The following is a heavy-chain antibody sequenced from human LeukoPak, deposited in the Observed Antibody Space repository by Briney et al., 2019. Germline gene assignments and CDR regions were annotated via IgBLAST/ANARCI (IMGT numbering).Heavy chain of an antibody. Sequence: GGSLRLSCAASGFTVSSNYMSWVRQAAGKGLEWVSVVYSGGSTYYADSVKGRFTISRDNSKNTVYLQMNSLRGEHTAIYHCAKDGGYSSGWYYRYFDLWGRGTLVTVSS. D-gene: IGHD6-19*01. CDR1: GFTVSSNY. CDR3: AKDGGYSSGWYYRYFDL. V-gene: IGHV3-53*01. J-gene: IGHJ2*01. CDR2: VYSGGST.